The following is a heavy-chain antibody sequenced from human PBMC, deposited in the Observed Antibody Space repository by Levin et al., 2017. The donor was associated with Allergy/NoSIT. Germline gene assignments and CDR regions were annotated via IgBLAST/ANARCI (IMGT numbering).Heavy chain of an antibody. CDR1: GFTFSSYG. J-gene: IGHJ6*02. Sequence: SCAASGFTFSSYGMHWVRQAPGKGLEWVAVISYDGSNKYYADSVKGRFTISRDNSKNTLYLQMNSLRAEDTAVYYCAKDLNLAYCGGDCYDYYYYGMDVWGQGTTVTVSS. CDR2: ISYDGSNK. V-gene: IGHV3-30*18. D-gene: IGHD2-21*02. CDR3: AKDLNLAYCGGDCYDYYYYGMDV.